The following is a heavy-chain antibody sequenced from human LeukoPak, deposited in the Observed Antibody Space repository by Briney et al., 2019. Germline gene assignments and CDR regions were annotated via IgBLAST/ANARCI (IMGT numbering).Heavy chain of an antibody. J-gene: IGHJ4*02. V-gene: IGHV3-11*04. CDR3: ARDSAEAGAVDY. CDR2: ISTSGSTI. Sequence: GGSLRLSCAASGFTFSDYYMSWIRQAPGKGLECVSYISTSGSTIYYADSVKGRFTISRDNAKNSLYLQISSLRAEDTAMYYCARDSAEAGAVDYWGQGTLVTVSS. D-gene: IGHD1-14*01. CDR1: GFTFSDYY.